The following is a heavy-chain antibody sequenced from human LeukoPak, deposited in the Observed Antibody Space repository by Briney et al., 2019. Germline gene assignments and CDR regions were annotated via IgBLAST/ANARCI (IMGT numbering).Heavy chain of an antibody. J-gene: IGHJ2*01. V-gene: IGHV3-23*01. Sequence: TGGSLRLSCAASGFTFSSYAMSWVRQAPGKGLEWVSAISGSGGSTYYADSVKGRFTISRDNSKNTLYLQMNSLRAEDTAVYYCAKSRDLGYCSSTSCYRDFNLWGRGTLVTVSS. CDR3: AKSRDLGYCSSTSCYRDFNL. CDR1: GFTFSSYA. CDR2: ISGSGGST. D-gene: IGHD2-2*01.